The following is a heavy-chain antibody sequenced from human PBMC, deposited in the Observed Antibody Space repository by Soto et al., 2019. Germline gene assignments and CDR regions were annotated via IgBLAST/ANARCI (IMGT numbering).Heavy chain of an antibody. J-gene: IGHJ6*03. CDR2: ISGSGSTI. V-gene: IGHV3-48*01. CDR3: ARGAHRLHWKGYMDV. D-gene: IGHD1-1*01. Sequence: GGSLRLSCAASGFTFSSYAMSWVRQAPGKGLEWVSYISGSGSTIYYADSVKGRFTISRDNAKNSLYLQMNSLRAEDTAVYYCARGAHRLHWKGYMDVWGTAPTVTVSS. CDR1: GFTFSSYA.